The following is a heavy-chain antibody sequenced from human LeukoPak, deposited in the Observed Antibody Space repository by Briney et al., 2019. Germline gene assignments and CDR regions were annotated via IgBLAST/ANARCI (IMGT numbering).Heavy chain of an antibody. Sequence: SETLSLTCTVSGGSISSSSYYWGWIRQPPGKGLEWIGSIYYSGSTYYNPSLKSRVTISVDTSKNQFSLKLSSVTAADTAVYYCASPGYTSSTWFDPWGQGTLVTVSS. CDR2: IYYSGST. D-gene: IGHD6-13*01. CDR1: GGSISSSSYY. V-gene: IGHV4-39*01. J-gene: IGHJ5*02. CDR3: ASPGYTSSTWFDP.